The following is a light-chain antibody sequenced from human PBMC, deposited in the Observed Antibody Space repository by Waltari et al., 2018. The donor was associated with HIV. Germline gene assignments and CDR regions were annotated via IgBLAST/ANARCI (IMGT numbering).Light chain of an antibody. CDR2: ATS. J-gene: IGKJ3*01. CDR1: QSIATY. V-gene: IGKV1-39*01. Sequence: DIQMTHSPSSLSASVGDIVTIACRASQSIATYLNWYHQKPGKAPKLVIYATSALQSGVPSRFSGSGSGTDFTLTIGSLQPEDFGTYYCQQSYSVPFTFGPGTKVDIK. CDR3: QQSYSVPFT.